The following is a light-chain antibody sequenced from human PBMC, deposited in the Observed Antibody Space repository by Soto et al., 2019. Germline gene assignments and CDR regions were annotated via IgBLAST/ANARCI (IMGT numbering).Light chain of an antibody. CDR2: ASS. CDR1: QSSGSNF. CDR3: QLYGISPH. Sequence: EIVLTQSPGTLSLSPGARATLSCKTSQSSGSNFLAWYQHKPGQAPRLLIYASSNRATGIPDRFIVIASGTDFTLPLNRLEPEDFAVDDCQLYGISPHFGQGTRLEIK. J-gene: IGKJ5*01. V-gene: IGKV3-20*01.